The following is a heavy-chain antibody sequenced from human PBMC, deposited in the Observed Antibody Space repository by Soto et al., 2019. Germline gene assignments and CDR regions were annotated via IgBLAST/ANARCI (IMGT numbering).Heavy chain of an antibody. J-gene: IGHJ5*02. CDR3: ARDLGGWYWFDP. V-gene: IGHV4-59*01. CDR2: IYSSGST. D-gene: IGHD6-19*01. CDR1: GGSITSYY. Sequence: SETLSLTCTVSGGSITSYYWNWIRQPPGKGLQWIGYIYSSGSTMYNPSLKSRVTMSVYTSKNQFSLKLNSVTAADTAVYYCARDLGGWYWFDPWGQGTLVTVSS.